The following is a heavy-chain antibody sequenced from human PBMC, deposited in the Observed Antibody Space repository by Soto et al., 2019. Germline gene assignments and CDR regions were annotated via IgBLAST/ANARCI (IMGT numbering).Heavy chain of an antibody. CDR1: GFTFSDYY. D-gene: IGHD6-13*01. CDR2: ISSSTSHT. Sequence: QVQLVESGGGLVKPGGSLRLSCAVSGFTFSDYYMTWIRQAPGKGLEWVSYISSSTSHTNYADSVKGRFTISRDNAKNSLFLQMNSLRAEDTAVYYCARGRGAAAAYFDFWGQGILVTVSS. V-gene: IGHV3-11*05. J-gene: IGHJ4*02. CDR3: ARGRGAAAAYFDF.